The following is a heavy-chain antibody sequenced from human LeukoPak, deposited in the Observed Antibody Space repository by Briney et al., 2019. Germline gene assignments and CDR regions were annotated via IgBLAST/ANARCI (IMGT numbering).Heavy chain of an antibody. D-gene: IGHD4-23*01. Sequence: SETLSLTCAVSGGSISSGGYSWSWIRQPPGKGLEWIGYIYHSGRTYDNPSLKTQVTISVDRSKNQFSLTLSSVTAAATAVYYCARSSTVVTPPHYYYYGMDVWGQGTTVTVSS. J-gene: IGHJ6*02. V-gene: IGHV4-30-2*01. CDR3: ARSSTVVTPPHYYYYGMDV. CDR2: IYHSGRT. CDR1: GGSISSGGYS.